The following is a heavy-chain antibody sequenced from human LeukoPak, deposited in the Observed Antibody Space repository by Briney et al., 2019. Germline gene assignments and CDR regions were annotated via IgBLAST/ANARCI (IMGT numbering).Heavy chain of an antibody. CDR1: GFTVSSNY. D-gene: IGHD2-21*02. CDR3: VREDTPATANY. Sequence: GGSLRLSCAASGFTVSSNYMSWVRQAPGKGLEWVSVIYSGGSTYYADSVKGRFTISRDNSKDTLFLQMHSLRPGDTAVYYCVREDTPATANYWGQGTLVTISS. CDR2: IYSGGST. J-gene: IGHJ4*02. V-gene: IGHV3-53*01.